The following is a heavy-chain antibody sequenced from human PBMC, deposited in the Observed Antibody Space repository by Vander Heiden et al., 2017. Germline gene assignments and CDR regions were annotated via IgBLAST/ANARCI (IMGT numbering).Heavy chain of an antibody. D-gene: IGHD4-17*01. CDR1: GFSLRSDGVG. CDR2: IYWDDEK. V-gene: IGHV2-5*02. Sequence: QITLKESGPALVKPTQTLTLTCSFSGFSLRSDGVGVGWLRQPPGKALEWIALIYWDDEKRYSPSLQSRVAISEDTSKNQVLLTMTNMHPLDTGTYYCARRLGDNGALYYFDIWGQGTLVTVSS. CDR3: ARRLGDNGALYYFDI. J-gene: IGHJ4*02.